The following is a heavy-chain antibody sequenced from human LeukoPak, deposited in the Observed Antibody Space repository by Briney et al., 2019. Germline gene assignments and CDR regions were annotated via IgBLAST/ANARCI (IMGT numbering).Heavy chain of an antibody. Sequence: KSGGSLRLSCAASGFTFTDHNMNWVRQAPGKGLEWVSSISSSGTYIYYADSVKGRFTISRDNAKNSLDLQMNSLRAEDTAVYYCARYSSGWYDYWGQGTLVTVSS. CDR3: ARYSSGWYDY. J-gene: IGHJ4*02. D-gene: IGHD6-19*01. V-gene: IGHV3-21*01. CDR1: GFTFTDHN. CDR2: ISSSGTYI.